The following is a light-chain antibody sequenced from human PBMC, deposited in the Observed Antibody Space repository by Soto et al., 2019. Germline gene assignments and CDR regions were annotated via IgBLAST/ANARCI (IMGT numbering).Light chain of an antibody. CDR2: KAS. V-gene: IGKV1-5*03. CDR3: QHYKSYSEA. Sequence: DIQMTQSPSTLSGSVGDRVTITCRASQTISSWLAWYQQKPGKAPKLLIYKASTLKSGVPSRFSGSGSGTEFTRTISSLKPDDFATYYCQHYKSYSEALGQGTKVELK. CDR1: QTISSW. J-gene: IGKJ1*01.